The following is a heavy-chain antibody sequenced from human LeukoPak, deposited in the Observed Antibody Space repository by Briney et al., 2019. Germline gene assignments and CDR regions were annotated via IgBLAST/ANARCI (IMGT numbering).Heavy chain of an antibody. J-gene: IGHJ4*02. CDR3: AKGGKWDVTPFDY. CDR2: ISGGGGST. CDR1: GFTFSGSA. V-gene: IGHV3-23*01. D-gene: IGHD1-26*01. Sequence: GGSLRLSCAASGFTFSGSAMHWVRQASGKGLEWVSTISGGGGSTYYADSVKGRFTISRDNSKNTLYLQVNSLRAEDTAVYYCAKGGKWDVTPFDYWGQGTLVTVSS.